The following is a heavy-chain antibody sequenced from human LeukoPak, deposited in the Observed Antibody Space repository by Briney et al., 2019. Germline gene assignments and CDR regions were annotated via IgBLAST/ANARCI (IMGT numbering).Heavy chain of an antibody. J-gene: IGHJ6*02. CDR3: ARGPGQGYYYYYYGMDV. CDR1: GGSNSSYY. V-gene: IGHV4-34*01. CDR2: INHSGST. Sequence: PSETLSLTCTVSGGSNSSYYWSWIRQPPGKGLEWIGEINHSGSTNYNPSLKSRVTISVDTSKNQFSLKLSSVTAADTAVYYCARGPGQGYYYYYYGMDVWGQGTTVTVSS. D-gene: IGHD2-8*02.